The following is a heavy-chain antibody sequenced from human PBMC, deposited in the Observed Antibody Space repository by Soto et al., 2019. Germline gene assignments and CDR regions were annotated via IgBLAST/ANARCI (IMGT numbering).Heavy chain of an antibody. CDR3: ARGGVGSTSGWFDP. CDR2: ITAYNGNT. Sequence: QVQLVQSGAEVKEPGASVTVSCKASGYIFTSYGISWVRQAPGQGLEWMGWITAYNGNTNYAQKFQDRVTMTTDTSTTTAYMDLRSLRSDDTAVYYCARGGVGSTSGWFDPWGQGTLVTVSS. CDR1: GYIFTSYG. V-gene: IGHV1-18*01. J-gene: IGHJ5*02. D-gene: IGHD1-26*01.